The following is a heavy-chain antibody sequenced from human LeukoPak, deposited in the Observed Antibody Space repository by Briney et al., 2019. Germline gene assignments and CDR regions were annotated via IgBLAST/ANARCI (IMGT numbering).Heavy chain of an antibody. D-gene: IGHD2-2*02. Sequence: GESLKISCKGSGYSFTSYWIGWVRQMPGKGLEWMGIIYPGDSDTRYSPSFQGQVTISADKSISTANLQWSSLKASDTAMYYCARRERNCSSTSCYTVDYWGQGTLVTVSS. CDR3: ARRERNCSSTSCYTVDY. V-gene: IGHV5-51*01. CDR1: GYSFTSYW. J-gene: IGHJ4*02. CDR2: IYPGDSDT.